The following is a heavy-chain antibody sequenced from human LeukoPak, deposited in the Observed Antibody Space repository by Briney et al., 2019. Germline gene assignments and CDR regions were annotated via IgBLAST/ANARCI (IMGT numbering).Heavy chain of an antibody. D-gene: IGHD3-3*01. V-gene: IGHV1-46*01. CDR3: ARAWNVPDFGVVDNDAFDI. CDR1: GYTFTNYY. Sequence: APVKVSCKASGYTFTNYYMHWVRQAPGQGLEWMGIINISRGSTSYPQKFQGRVTMTSDTSTSTVYMDLSSLRSEDTAVYYCARAWNVPDFGVVDNDAFDIWGQGTMVTVSS. J-gene: IGHJ3*02. CDR2: INISRGST.